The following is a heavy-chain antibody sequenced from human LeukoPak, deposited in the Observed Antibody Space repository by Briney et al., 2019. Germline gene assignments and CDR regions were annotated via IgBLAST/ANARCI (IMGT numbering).Heavy chain of an antibody. CDR1: GYTFTGYY. CDR3: ARSGVLGDSSGYYYVYYFDY. CDR2: INPNSGGT. V-gene: IGHV1-2*02. J-gene: IGHJ4*02. Sequence: ASVKVSCKASGYTFTGYYMHWVRQAPGQGLEWMGWINPNSGGTNYAQKFQGRVTMTRDTSISTAYMELSRLRSDDTAVYYCARSGVLGDSSGYYYVYYFDYWAREPWSPSPQ. D-gene: IGHD3-22*01.